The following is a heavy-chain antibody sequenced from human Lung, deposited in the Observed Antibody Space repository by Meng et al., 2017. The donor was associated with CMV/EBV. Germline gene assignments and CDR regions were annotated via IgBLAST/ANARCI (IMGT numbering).Heavy chain of an antibody. CDR2: ISPYNGDT. CDR1: GYTFTSYG. CDR3: ARRKRDGYNYSLDL. Sequence: KACGYTFTSYGLNWVRQAPGQGLEWMGWISPYNGDTHYTQKFQGRVTMTTDTSTNTAYMELGSLRSDDTAMYFCARRKRDGYNYSLDLWGQGTLVTVSS. V-gene: IGHV1-18*01. D-gene: IGHD5-24*01. J-gene: IGHJ5*02.